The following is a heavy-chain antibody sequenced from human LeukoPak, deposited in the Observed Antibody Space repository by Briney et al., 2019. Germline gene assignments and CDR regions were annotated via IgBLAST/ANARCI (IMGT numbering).Heavy chain of an antibody. J-gene: IGHJ6*02. CDR3: ARAYYYDSSGAGGMDV. V-gene: IGHV4-59*12. CDR1: GGSISSYY. Sequence: SETLSLTCTVSGGSISSYYWSWIRQPPGKGLEWLGYIYHSGSTYYNPSLKSRVTISVDRSKNQFSLKLSSVTAADTAVYYCARAYYYDSSGAGGMDVWGQGTTVTVSS. D-gene: IGHD3-22*01. CDR2: IYHSGST.